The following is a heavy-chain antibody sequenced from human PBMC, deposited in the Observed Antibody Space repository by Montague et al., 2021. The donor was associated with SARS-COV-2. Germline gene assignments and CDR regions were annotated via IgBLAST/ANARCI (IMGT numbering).Heavy chain of an antibody. D-gene: IGHD4-23*01. V-gene: IGHV4-31*03. Sequence: TLSLTCTVSGGSISSGGYYWSWIRQHPGKGLEWIGYIYYSGSTYYNPSLKSRVTISVDTSKNQFSLKLSSVTAADTAVYYCASTYGGILGYYYYYLDVWGQGTPVTVSS. CDR2: IYYSGST. CDR3: ASTYGGILGYYYYYLDV. CDR1: GGSISSGGYY. J-gene: IGHJ6*03.